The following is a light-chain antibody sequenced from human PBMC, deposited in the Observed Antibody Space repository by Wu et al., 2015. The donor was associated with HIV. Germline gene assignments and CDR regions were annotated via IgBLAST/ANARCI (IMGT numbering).Light chain of an antibody. Sequence: IQLTQSPSSLSASIGDRVNITCRASQDIFTYLAWYQQTPGKAPRVLTYDASTLQSGVSSRFSGSGSGAHFTLTISGLQREDFAVYFCQQLNSFPLTFGQGSRLEI. CDR1: QDIFTY. CDR2: DAS. J-gene: IGKJ5*01. CDR3: QQLNSFPLT. V-gene: IGKV1-13*02.